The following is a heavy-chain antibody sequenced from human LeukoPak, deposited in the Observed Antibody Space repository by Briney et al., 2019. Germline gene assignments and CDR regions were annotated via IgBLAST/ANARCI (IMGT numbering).Heavy chain of an antibody. CDR3: ARAYGKWNDVYFYAFDL. Sequence: GGSLRLSCAASRFTFDEYGMSCVRQTAGKGLECVSCINWNGRSIGYADSVKGRFTVSRDNAKSSLYLQMNSLRAEDTALYYCARAYGKWNDVYFYAFDLWGQGTMVTVSS. CDR1: RFTFDEYG. D-gene: IGHD1-20*01. V-gene: IGHV3-20*04. J-gene: IGHJ3*01. CDR2: INWNGRSI.